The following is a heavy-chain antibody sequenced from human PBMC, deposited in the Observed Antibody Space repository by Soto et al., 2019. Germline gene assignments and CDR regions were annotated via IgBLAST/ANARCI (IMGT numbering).Heavy chain of an antibody. V-gene: IGHV3-15*07. CDR2: IKSKTDGGTT. CDR3: IRGVLNYYCGLDV. D-gene: IGHD3-10*01. Sequence: GGSLRLSCAASGFTFSNAWMNWVRQAPGKGLEWVGHIKSKTDGGTTDYAATMKGRFIISRDDSKNTLYLQMSSLKTEDTAVYYCIRGVLNYYCGLDVWGQGTTVTVSS. CDR1: GFTFSNAW. J-gene: IGHJ6*02.